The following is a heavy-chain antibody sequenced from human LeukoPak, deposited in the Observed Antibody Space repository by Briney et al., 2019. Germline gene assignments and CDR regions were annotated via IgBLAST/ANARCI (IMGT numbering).Heavy chain of an antibody. CDR2: INPSGGST. J-gene: IGHJ4*02. Sequence: ASVKVSCKASGYTFTSYYMHWVRQAPGQGLEWMGIINPSGGSTSYAQKFQGRVTMTRDTSTSTVYMELSSLRSEDTAVYYCARAPSSWSKAVYYYDSSGFDYWGQGTLVTVSS. D-gene: IGHD3-22*01. V-gene: IGHV1-46*01. CDR3: ARAPSSWSKAVYYYDSSGFDY. CDR1: GYTFTSYY.